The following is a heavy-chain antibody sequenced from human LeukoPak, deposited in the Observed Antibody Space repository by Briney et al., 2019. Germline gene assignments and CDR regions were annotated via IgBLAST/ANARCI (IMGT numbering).Heavy chain of an antibody. Sequence: RGGSPTLSCAPSGFIVSSNDMSWVRQAPGKGLEWVSVIYSGGSTYYADSVKGRFTISRDNSKNTLYLQMNSLRAEDTAVYYCAKERDAFDIWGQGTMVTVSS. V-gene: IGHV3-66*01. CDR3: AKERDAFDI. J-gene: IGHJ3*02. CDR2: IYSGGST. CDR1: GFIVSSND.